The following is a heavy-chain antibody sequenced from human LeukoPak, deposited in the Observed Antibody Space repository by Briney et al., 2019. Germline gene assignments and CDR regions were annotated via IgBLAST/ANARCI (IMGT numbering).Heavy chain of an antibody. CDR2: INSDGSST. Sequence: GGSLRLSCAASGFTFSSYWMHWVRQAPGKGLVWVSRINSDGSSTSYADSVKGRFTISRDNAKNTLYLQMNSLRAEDTVVYYGQKGTQVSSGTGLMFSCTDGGQGTLVT. D-gene: IGHD6-19*01. J-gene: IGHJ4*02. CDR3: QKGTQVSSGTGLMFSCTD. CDR1: GFTFSSYW. V-gene: IGHV3-74*01.